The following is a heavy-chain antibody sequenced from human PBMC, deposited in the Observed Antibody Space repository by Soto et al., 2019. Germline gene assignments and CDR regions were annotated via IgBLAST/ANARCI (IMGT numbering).Heavy chain of an antibody. CDR1: GGAFNSYH. V-gene: IGHV1-69*13. CDR2: VVPIYRIA. CDR3: ARDSGAKLSSS. J-gene: IGHJ4*02. D-gene: IGHD6-13*01. Sequence: SAQVSLEDSGGAFNSYHFNWVRQARGQGLEWLGGVVPIYRIADYAQKFQGRVTITADESTRTVYMELSSLKSQDTALYYCARDSGAKLSSSWGQGTLVTVSS.